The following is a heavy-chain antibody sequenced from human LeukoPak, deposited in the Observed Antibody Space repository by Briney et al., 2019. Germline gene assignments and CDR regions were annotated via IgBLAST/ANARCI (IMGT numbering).Heavy chain of an antibody. J-gene: IGHJ5*02. V-gene: IGHV1-2*02. CDR2: INPNSGGT. CDR3: ARDAYYYDSSGYYMNWFDP. CDR1: GYTFTGYY. Sequence: ASVKVSCKASGYTFTGYYMHWVRQAPGQGLEWMGWINPNSGGTNYAQKFQGRVTMTRDTSISTAYMELSRLRSDDTAVYYCARDAYYYDSSGYYMNWFDPWGQGTLVTVSS. D-gene: IGHD3-22*01.